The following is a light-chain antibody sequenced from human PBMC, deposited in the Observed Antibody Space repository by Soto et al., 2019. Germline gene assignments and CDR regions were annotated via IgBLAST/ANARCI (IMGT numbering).Light chain of an antibody. Sequence: EVVLTQSPGTLSLSPGERATLSCRASQSVSTTYLAWYQQKPGQSPRLLMYSTSSRATGIPDRFSGSGSGTDFTLTISRLAPEDFAVYYCQQYGRSPNTFGQGTKLEI. CDR3: QQYGRSPNT. V-gene: IGKV3-20*01. CDR2: STS. J-gene: IGKJ2*01. CDR1: QSVSTTY.